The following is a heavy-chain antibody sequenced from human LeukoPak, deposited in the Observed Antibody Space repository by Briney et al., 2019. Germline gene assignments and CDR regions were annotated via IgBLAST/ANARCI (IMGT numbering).Heavy chain of an antibody. D-gene: IGHD1-1*01. CDR1: GFTFSGSA. J-gene: IGHJ4*02. CDR2: IKSKAKSYAT. V-gene: IGHV3-73*01. Sequence: PGGSLRLSCTASGFTFSGSAMHWVRQASGKGLEWVGRIKSKAKSYATVYASSVKGRFTIARDDSKNTAELQINSLKTEDTAVYYCTSGLSVRRSNNTPVDYWGQGTLVTVSS. CDR3: TSGLSVRRSNNTPVDY.